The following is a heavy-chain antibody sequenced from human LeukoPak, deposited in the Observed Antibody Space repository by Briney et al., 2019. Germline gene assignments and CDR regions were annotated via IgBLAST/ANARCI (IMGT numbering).Heavy chain of an antibody. Sequence: SETLSLTCTVSGASVSGYYWSWIRQPAGRGLEWTGYLSHSGSSDSNPSLKSRVTILVDTSKNQFSLKLTSVTAADTAVYYCARARYANAWYAFDIWGQGTMVTVSS. V-gene: IGHV4-59*02. D-gene: IGHD2-2*01. CDR1: GASVSGYY. CDR3: ARARYANAWYAFDI. CDR2: LSHSGSS. J-gene: IGHJ3*02.